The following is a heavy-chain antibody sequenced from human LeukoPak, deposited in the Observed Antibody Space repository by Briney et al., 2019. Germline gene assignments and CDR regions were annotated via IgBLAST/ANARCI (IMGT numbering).Heavy chain of an antibody. D-gene: IGHD1-7*01. CDR2: IKQDGNEK. J-gene: IGHJ3*02. CDR3: ARPKNRENYWRAFDI. Sequence: PGGSLRLSCVASGFTFSDYWMTWVRQAPGTGLEWVANIKQDGNEKYYVDSVKGRFTISRDNAKNSLHLQMDNLRAEDTAVYYCARPKNRENYWRAFDIWGRGTMVTVSS. CDR1: GFTFSDYW. V-gene: IGHV3-7*03.